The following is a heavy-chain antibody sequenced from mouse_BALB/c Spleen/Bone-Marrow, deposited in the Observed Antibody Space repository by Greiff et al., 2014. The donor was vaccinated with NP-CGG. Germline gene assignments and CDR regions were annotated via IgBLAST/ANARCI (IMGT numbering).Heavy chain of an antibody. CDR2: INPYNGGT. J-gene: IGHJ3*01. CDR3: ECQLSGNNAY. V-gene: IGHV1S30*01. D-gene: IGHD1-3*01. CDR1: GYSFTGYN. Sequence: VQLQQSGPELVKPGPSVKISCKASGYSFTGYNMHWVKQSHGKSLEWIGEINPYNGGTSYNQKFKGKATLTVDTSSNTAFMELHSLTSEDYLVYYCECQLSGNNAYWGQGTLVTVSA.